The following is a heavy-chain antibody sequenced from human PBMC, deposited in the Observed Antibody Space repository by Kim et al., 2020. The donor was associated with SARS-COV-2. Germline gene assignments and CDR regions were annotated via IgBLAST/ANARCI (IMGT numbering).Heavy chain of an antibody. Sequence: GGSLRLSCAASGFTFNNYVMNWVRQAPGKGLECVSGITGGGTETYYADSVKGRFTISRNNSRNTLYLQMNNLTAEDTAVYYCTKRDVPDGGKLVIPFFDAWGQGTLVTVAS. D-gene: IGHD2-15*01. J-gene: IGHJ4*02. CDR2: ITGGGTET. V-gene: IGHV3-23*01. CDR1: GFTFNNYV. CDR3: TKRDVPDGGKLVIPFFDA.